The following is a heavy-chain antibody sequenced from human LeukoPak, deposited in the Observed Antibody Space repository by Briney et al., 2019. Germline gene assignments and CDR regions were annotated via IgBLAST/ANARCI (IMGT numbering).Heavy chain of an antibody. CDR2: ISYDGSNK. CDR3: STVEHF. Sequence: GGSLRLSCAASGFTFSSYAMHWVRQAPGKGLELVAVISYDGSNKYYADSVKGRFTISRDDVKNMLYLQMNSLRVEDTGLYYCSTVEHFWGQGTLVTVSS. CDR1: GFTFSSYA. V-gene: IGHV3-30-3*01. J-gene: IGHJ4*02. D-gene: IGHD1-1*01.